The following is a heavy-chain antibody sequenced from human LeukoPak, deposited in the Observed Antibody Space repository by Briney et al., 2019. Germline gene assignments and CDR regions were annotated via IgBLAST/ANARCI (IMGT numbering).Heavy chain of an antibody. D-gene: IGHD3-10*01. CDR3: ARQRSYGSGSYCDY. CDR1: GYSFTSDW. CDR2: IYPGDSDT. Sequence: GESLQISCRGSGYSFTSDWIAWVRQLPGKGLEWMGIIYPGDSDTRYSPSFQGQVTISADKSISTAYLQWSSLKASDTAMYYCARQRSYGSGSYCDYWGQGTLVSVPS. J-gene: IGHJ4*02. V-gene: IGHV5-51*01.